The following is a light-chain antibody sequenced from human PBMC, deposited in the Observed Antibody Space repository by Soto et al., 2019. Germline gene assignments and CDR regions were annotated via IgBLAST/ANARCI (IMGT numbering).Light chain of an antibody. Sequence: QSVLTQPPSASGTPGQRVTISCSGSSSNIGSNYVYWYQQLPGTAPKLLVFDDNQRPSGVPDRFSDSKSGTSASLAISGLRSEDEADYYCAAWDNSLSGRVFGGATKLTVL. CDR1: SSNIGSNY. J-gene: IGLJ3*02. CDR2: DDN. V-gene: IGLV1-47*02. CDR3: AAWDNSLSGRV.